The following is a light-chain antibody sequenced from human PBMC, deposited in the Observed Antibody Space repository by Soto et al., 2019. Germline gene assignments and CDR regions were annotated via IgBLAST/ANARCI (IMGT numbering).Light chain of an antibody. CDR1: SSNIGAGYD. CDR3: ASYAGSNKV. V-gene: IGLV1-40*01. CDR2: GNS. J-gene: IGLJ1*01. Sequence: QSVLTQPPSVSGAPGQRVTISCTGSSSNIGAGYDVHWYQQLPGTAPKLLIYGNSNRPSGVPDRFSGSKSGTSASLAITGLQAEDEADYYCASYAGSNKVFGTGTKLTVL.